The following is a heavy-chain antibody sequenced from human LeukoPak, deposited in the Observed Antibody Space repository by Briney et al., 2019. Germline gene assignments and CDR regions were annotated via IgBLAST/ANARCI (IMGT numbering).Heavy chain of an antibody. Sequence: APMKVSCKASGYTFTRYYIHRGGQGPGQGLEGMGWINPNSGGTNYAQKFQGRVTMTRDTSISTAYMELSRLRSDDTAVYYCARGDTVTTGYYYYYMDVWGKGTTVTVSS. CDR3: ARGDTVTTGYYYYYMDV. CDR1: GYTFTRYY. CDR2: INPNSGGT. D-gene: IGHD4-11*01. J-gene: IGHJ6*03. V-gene: IGHV1-2*02.